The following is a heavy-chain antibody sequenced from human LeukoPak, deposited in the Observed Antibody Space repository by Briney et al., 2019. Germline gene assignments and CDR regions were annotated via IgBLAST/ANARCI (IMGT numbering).Heavy chain of an antibody. V-gene: IGHV3-43*01. D-gene: IGHD1-26*01. J-gene: IGHJ3*02. CDR3: GRGSGNYYSDPFDI. CDR1: GFTFDDYA. CDR2: ISWNGINT. Sequence: GGSLRLSCVVSGFTFDDYAMLWVRQPPGKGLEWVSLISWNGINTYYADSVKGRFTITRDNSKNSLYLQMNSLRTGDTALYYCGRGSGNYYSDPFDIWGQGTMVTVSS.